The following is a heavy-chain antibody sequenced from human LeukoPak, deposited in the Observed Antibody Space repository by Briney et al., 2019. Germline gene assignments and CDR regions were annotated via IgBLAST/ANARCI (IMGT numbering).Heavy chain of an antibody. V-gene: IGHV1-69*05. CDR1: GGTFISYA. J-gene: IGHJ5*02. Sequence: SVKVSCTASGGTFISYAISWVRQAPGQGLEWMGGIIPIFGTANYAQKFQGRVTITTDESTSTAYMELSSLRSEDTAVYYCARETISTNWFDPWGQGTLVTVSS. D-gene: IGHD3-3*01. CDR3: ARETISTNWFDP. CDR2: IIPIFGTA.